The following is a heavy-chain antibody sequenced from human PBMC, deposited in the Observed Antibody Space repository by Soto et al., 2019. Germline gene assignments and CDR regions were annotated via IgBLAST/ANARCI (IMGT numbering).Heavy chain of an antibody. CDR3: AKALPYCSSTSCYSYYYYGMDV. D-gene: IGHD2-2*02. J-gene: IGHJ6*02. Sequence: GGSLRLSCAASGFTFSSYGMHWVRQAPGKGLEWVAVISYDGSNKYYADSVKGRFTISRDNSKNTLYLQMNSLRAEDTAVYYCAKALPYCSSTSCYSYYYYGMDVWGQGTTVTVSS. CDR2: ISYDGSNK. V-gene: IGHV3-30*18. CDR1: GFTFSSYG.